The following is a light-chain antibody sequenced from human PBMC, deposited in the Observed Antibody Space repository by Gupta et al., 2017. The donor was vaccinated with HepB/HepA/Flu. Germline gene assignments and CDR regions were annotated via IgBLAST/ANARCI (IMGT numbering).Light chain of an antibody. J-gene: IGLJ3*02. Sequence: QSVLTQPPSASGTPGQRVTISCSGSSSNIGSNSVYWYQQLPGTAPKLLIYRNNQRPSGVPDRFSGSKSGTSASLAISGLRSEDEADYYCAAWDDSLSGQVLGGGTKLTVL. CDR3: AAWDDSLSGQV. CDR2: RNN. CDR1: SSNIGSNS. V-gene: IGLV1-47*01.